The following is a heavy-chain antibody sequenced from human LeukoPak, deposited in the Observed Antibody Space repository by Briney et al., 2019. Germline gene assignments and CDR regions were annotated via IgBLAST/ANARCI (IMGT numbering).Heavy chain of an antibody. CDR1: GVSITSNY. Sequence: NPSETLSLTCSVSGVSITSNYWSWIRQPPGKGLEWLGYTHHSGGTSHNPSLKSRSTMSLDTSNNQFSLKLSSVTAADTAVYYCARSSGHSYGDFDYWGQGNLVTVSS. J-gene: IGHJ4*02. D-gene: IGHD5-18*01. V-gene: IGHV4-59*01. CDR2: THHSGGT. CDR3: ARSSGHSYGDFDY.